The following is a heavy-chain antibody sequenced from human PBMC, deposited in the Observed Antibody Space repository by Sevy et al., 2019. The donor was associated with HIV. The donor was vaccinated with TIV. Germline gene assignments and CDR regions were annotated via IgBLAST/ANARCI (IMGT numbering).Heavy chain of an antibody. D-gene: IGHD3-3*01. Sequence: SETLSLTCAVYGGSFSGYYWSWIRQPPGKGLEWIGEINHSGSTNYNPSLKSRVTISVDTFKNQFSLKLSSVTAADTAVYYCARGLRYYDFWSGYYTGNSFDYWGQGTLVTVSS. CDR2: INHSGST. CDR1: GGSFSGYY. CDR3: ARGLRYYDFWSGYYTGNSFDY. V-gene: IGHV4-34*01. J-gene: IGHJ4*02.